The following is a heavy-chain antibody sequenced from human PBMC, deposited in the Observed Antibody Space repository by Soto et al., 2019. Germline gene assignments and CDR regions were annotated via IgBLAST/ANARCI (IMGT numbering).Heavy chain of an antibody. D-gene: IGHD3-22*01. CDR3: ARDRGLKRDSSGYCLFDY. CDR1: GYTFTSYG. J-gene: IGHJ4*02. CDR2: ISAYNGNT. V-gene: IGHV1-18*01. Sequence: QVQLVQSGAEVKKPGASVKVSCKASGYTFTSYGISWVRQAPGQGLEWMGWISAYNGNTNYAQKRQGRVTMTTDTYTSTADMELRSLRSDDTAVYYCARDRGLKRDSSGYCLFDYWGQGTLVTVSS.